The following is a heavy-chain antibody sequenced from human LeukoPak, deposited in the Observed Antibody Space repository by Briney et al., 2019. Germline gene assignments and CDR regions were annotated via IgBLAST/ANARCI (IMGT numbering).Heavy chain of an antibody. Sequence: KPGGTLRLSCAASGFTFSNAWMSWVRQAPGKGLEWVGRIKSKTDGWTRDYAAPVEGRFTISRDDSKNTLYLQMNSLKTEDTAVYYCTTDHPYGDYWYYFDYWGQGTPVTVSS. CDR2: IKSKTDGWTR. D-gene: IGHD4-17*01. CDR3: TTDHPYGDYWYYFDY. J-gene: IGHJ4*02. V-gene: IGHV3-15*01. CDR1: GFTFSNAW.